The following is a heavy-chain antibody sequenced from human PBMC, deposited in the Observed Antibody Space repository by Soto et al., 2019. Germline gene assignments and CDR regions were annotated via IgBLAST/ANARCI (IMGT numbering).Heavy chain of an antibody. CDR1: GGSISSSSYY. V-gene: IGHV4-39*01. J-gene: IGHJ4*02. CDR3: ARHRKRGGYDRDD. Sequence: SETLSLTCTVSGGSISSSSYYWGWIRQPPGKGLEWIGSIYYSGSTYYNPSLKSRVTISVDTSKNQFSLKLSSVTAADTAVYYWARHRKRGGYDRDDWGQGTRVTVSS. CDR2: IYYSGST. D-gene: IGHD5-12*01.